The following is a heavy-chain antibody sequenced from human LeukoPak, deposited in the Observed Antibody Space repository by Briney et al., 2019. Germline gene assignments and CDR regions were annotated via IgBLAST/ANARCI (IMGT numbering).Heavy chain of an antibody. CDR3: AKVGARGCSSSTCFIY. D-gene: IGHD2-2*01. J-gene: IGHJ4*02. CDR1: GFTFSSYA. Sequence: GGSLRLSCAASGFTFSSYAMSWVRQAPGKGLEWVSAISGSGGSTYYADSVKGRFTISRDNSKNTLYLQMNSLRPEDTAVYYCAKVGARGCSSSTCFIYWGQGTLVTVSS. CDR2: ISGSGGST. V-gene: IGHV3-23*01.